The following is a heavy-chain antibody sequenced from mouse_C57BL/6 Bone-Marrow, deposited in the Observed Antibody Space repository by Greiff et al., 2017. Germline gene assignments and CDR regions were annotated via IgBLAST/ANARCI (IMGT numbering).Heavy chain of an antibody. CDR2: IYPGDGDT. V-gene: IGHV1-82*01. D-gene: IGHD2-1*01. CDR1: GYAFSSSW. CDR3: ARWLYYGYYVDYFDY. Sequence: VQLQQSGPELVKPGASVKISCKASGYAFSSSWMNWVKQRPGKGLEWIGRIYPGDGDTNYNGKFKGKATLTADKSSSTAYMQLSSLTSEDSAVYFCARWLYYGYYVDYFDYWGQGTTLTVSS. J-gene: IGHJ2*01.